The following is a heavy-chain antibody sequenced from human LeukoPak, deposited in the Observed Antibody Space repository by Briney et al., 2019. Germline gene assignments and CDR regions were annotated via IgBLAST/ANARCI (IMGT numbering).Heavy chain of an antibody. CDR3: AGNRGLGRDY. J-gene: IGHJ4*02. Sequence: SETLSLTCTVSGGSISGYYWSWIRQPPGKGLEWIGEINHSGSTNYNPSLKSRVTISVDTSKNQFSLKLSSVTAADTAVYYCAGNRGLGRDYWGQGTLVTVSS. D-gene: IGHD4-23*01. V-gene: IGHV4-34*01. CDR2: INHSGST. CDR1: GGSISGYY.